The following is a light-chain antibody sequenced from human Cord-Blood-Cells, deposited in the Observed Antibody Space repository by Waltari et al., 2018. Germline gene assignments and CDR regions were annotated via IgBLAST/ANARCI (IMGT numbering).Light chain of an antibody. CDR2: DVS. J-gene: IGLJ1*01. V-gene: IGLV2-14*01. Sequence: QSALTQPASVSGSPGQSITISCTGTSSDVGGYNYVSWYQQHPGKAPKLMIYDVSKRPSGVSNHFSGSKSGNTASLTISGLQAEDEADYYCSSYTSSSTYVFVTGTKVTVL. CDR3: SSYTSSSTYV. CDR1: SSDVGGYNY.